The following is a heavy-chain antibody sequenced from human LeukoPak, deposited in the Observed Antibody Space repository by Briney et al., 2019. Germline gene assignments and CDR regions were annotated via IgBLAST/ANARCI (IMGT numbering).Heavy chain of an antibody. D-gene: IGHD6-13*01. V-gene: IGHV1-18*01. CDR3: GRDAYSSSYYVY. CDR2: ISAYNGNT. CDR1: GYTLTSYG. J-gene: IGHJ4*02. Sequence: ASVKVSCKASGYTLTSYGISWVRQAPGQGLEWMGWISAYNGNTDYAQKVQGRVTMTTDTSTSTAYMELRSLRYDDTAVYYCGRDAYSSSYYVYWGQGTLVTVSS.